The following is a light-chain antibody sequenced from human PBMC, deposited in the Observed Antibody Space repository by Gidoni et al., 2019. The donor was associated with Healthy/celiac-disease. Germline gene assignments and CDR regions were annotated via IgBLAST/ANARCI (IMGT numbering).Light chain of an antibody. CDR2: GAS. V-gene: IGKV3D-15*01. CDR3: QQYNNWLIT. CDR1: QSVSSN. J-gene: IGKJ5*01. Sequence: EIVMTQSPATLSVSPGERATLSCRASQSVSSNLAWYQQKPGQAPRLLIYGASTRATGIPARFSGSGSGTEFNLTISSLQSEDFAVYYCQQYNNWLITFGQGKRLEIK.